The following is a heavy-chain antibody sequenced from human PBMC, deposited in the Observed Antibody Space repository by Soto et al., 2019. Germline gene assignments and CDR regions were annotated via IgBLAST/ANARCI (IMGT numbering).Heavy chain of an antibody. CDR1: GGSFSGYY. Sequence: SETLSLTCAVYGGSFSGYYWSWIRQPPGKGLEWIGEINHSGSTDYNPSLKSRVTISVDTSKNQFSLKLSSVTAADTAVYYCARGGWNIVVVPAAPPNWFDPWGQGTLVTVSS. CDR3: ARGGWNIVVVPAAPPNWFDP. CDR2: INHSGST. D-gene: IGHD2-2*01. V-gene: IGHV4-34*01. J-gene: IGHJ5*02.